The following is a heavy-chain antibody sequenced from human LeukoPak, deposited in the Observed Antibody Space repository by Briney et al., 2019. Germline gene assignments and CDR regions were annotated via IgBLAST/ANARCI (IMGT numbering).Heavy chain of an antibody. V-gene: IGHV3-30*03. D-gene: IGHD3-22*01. Sequence: PGGSLRLSCAASGFTFSSYGMHWVRQAPGKGLEWVAVISYDGSNKYYVDSVKGRFTISRDNAKNSLYLQMNSLRAEDTAVYYCARDADSMIPNDYWGQGTLVTVSS. CDR1: GFTFSSYG. CDR3: ARDADSMIPNDY. J-gene: IGHJ4*02. CDR2: ISYDGSNK.